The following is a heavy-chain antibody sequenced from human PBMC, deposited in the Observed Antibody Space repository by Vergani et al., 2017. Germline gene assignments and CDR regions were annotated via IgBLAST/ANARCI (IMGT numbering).Heavy chain of an antibody. Sequence: EVQLVESGGGLVQPGRSLRLSCAASGFTFSSYWMHWVRQAPGKGLVWVSRINSDGSSTSYADSVKGRFTISIDNAKNTLYLQMNSLRAADTAVYYCASALRYCSGGSCDPDYWGQGTLVTVSS. J-gene: IGHJ4*02. CDR1: GFTFSSYW. CDR2: INSDGSST. CDR3: ASALRYCSGGSCDPDY. V-gene: IGHV3-74*02. D-gene: IGHD2-15*01.